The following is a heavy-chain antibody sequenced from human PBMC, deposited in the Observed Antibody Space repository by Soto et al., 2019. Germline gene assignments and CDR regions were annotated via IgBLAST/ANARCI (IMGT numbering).Heavy chain of an antibody. CDR3: ARLYSSGWYAGY. V-gene: IGHV4-38-2*01. CDR2: IYHRGST. J-gene: IGHJ4*02. D-gene: IGHD6-19*01. CDR1: GYSISSGYY. Sequence: SETLSLTCAVSGYSISSGYYWGWIRQPPGKGLEWIGSIYHRGSTHYNPFLKSRVTISVDTSKNQFSLKLSSVTAADTAMYYCARLYSSGWYAGYWGQGTLVTVSS.